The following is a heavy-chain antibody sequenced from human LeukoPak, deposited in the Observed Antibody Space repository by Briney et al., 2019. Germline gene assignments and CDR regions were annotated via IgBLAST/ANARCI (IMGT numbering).Heavy chain of an antibody. D-gene: IGHD4-11*01. Sequence: GGTLGLLCAASVYPFSLYSLHWVRDAPGKGLEWVSSISSDTSYIYYADSVKGRFTISRDNARNSLYLQMSSLRAEDTAVYYCAISNYNAFDIWGQGTMVIVSS. J-gene: IGHJ3*02. CDR2: ISSDTSYI. CDR1: VYPFSLYS. CDR3: AISNYNAFDI. V-gene: IGHV3-21*01.